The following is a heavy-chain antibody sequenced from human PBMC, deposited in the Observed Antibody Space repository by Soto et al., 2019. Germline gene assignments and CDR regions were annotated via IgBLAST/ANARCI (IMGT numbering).Heavy chain of an antibody. CDR3: ARSQGSSTSLDIYYYYYYGMDV. CDR1: GGTFSSDA. V-gene: IGHV1-69*01. J-gene: IGHJ6*02. D-gene: IGHD2-2*01. CDR2: IIPIPGTA. Sequence: QVQLVQSGAEVKKPGSSVKVSCKASGGTFSSDAISWVRQAPGQGLEWMGGIIPIPGTANYAQKFQGRVTITADESTSTAYMELSSLRSEDTAVYYCARSQGSSTSLDIYYYYYYGMDVWGQGTTVTVSS.